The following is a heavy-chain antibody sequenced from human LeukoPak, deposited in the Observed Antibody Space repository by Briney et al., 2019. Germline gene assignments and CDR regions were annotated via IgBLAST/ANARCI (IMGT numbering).Heavy chain of an antibody. CDR2: ISAYNGNT. Sequence: ASVKVSCKASGYTFTSYGISCVRQAPGQGLEWMGWISAYNGNTNYAQKLQGRVTMTTDTSTSTAYMELRRLRSDDTAVYYCAYEAARPHGPSGPHAFDIWGQGTMVTVSS. CDR3: AYEAARPHGPSGPHAFDI. J-gene: IGHJ3*02. CDR1: GYTFTSYG. V-gene: IGHV1-18*01. D-gene: IGHD6-6*01.